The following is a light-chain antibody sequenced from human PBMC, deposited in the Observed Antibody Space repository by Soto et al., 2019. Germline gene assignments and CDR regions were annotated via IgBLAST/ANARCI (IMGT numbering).Light chain of an antibody. CDR1: SSDIGIYKY. CDR2: EVT. V-gene: IGLV2-14*01. Sequence: QSVLSQPSSVSASPGQSNAISCTGPSSDIGIYKYVSWYQQHPGKVPKLIIYEVTNRPSGVSNRFSGYKSGNTASLTISGLQAEDEADYYCSSYTTSSTLVFGPGTKVTVL. CDR3: SSYTTSSTLV. J-gene: IGLJ1*01.